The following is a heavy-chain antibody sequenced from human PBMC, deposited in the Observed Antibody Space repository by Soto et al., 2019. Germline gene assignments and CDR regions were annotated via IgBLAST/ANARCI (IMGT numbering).Heavy chain of an antibody. CDR1: GASISSGGYS. Sequence: LSLTCAVSGASISSGGYSWSWIRQPPGRGLEWIGYIYYSGSTNYNPSLKSRVTMSVDRSKNQFSLKLNSVTAADTAVYYCARGGAAAGVDYWGQGTLVTVSS. V-gene: IGHV4-30-2*01. D-gene: IGHD6-13*01. J-gene: IGHJ4*02. CDR3: ARGGAAAGVDY. CDR2: IYYSGST.